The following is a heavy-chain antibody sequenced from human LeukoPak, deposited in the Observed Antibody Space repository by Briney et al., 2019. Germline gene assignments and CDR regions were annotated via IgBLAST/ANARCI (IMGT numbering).Heavy chain of an antibody. V-gene: IGHV4-30-2*01. D-gene: IGHD3-10*01. CDR3: AREYLDSRLLWFGESTNYYYYGMDV. CDR2: IYHSGST. J-gene: IGHJ6*02. Sequence: SQNLSLTCAVSGGSISSGGYSWSWIRQPPGKGLEWIGYIYHSGSTYYNPSLKSRVTISVDTSKNQFSLKLSSVTAADTAVYYCAREYLDSRLLWFGESTNYYYYGMDVWGQGTTVTVSS. CDR1: GGSISSGGYS.